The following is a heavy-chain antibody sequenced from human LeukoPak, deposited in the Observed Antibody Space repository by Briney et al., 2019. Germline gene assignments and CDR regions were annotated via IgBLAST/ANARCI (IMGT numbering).Heavy chain of an antibody. V-gene: IGHV3-7*01. Sequence: GSLRLSSAASGVTFSNYWMSGVRQAPGKRLEWVANIKEDGSEKYYVDSVKGRFTISRDNARNSLYLQMNSLRAEDTAVYYCASGRQLGYWGQGTLVTVSS. CDR2: IKEDGSEK. J-gene: IGHJ4*02. D-gene: IGHD6-13*01. CDR1: GVTFSNYW. CDR3: ASGRQLGY.